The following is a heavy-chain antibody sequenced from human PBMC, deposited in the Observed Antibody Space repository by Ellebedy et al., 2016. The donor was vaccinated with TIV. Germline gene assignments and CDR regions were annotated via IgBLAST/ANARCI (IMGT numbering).Heavy chain of an antibody. CDR2: IGVGGAST. CDR3: TSPAVGHTTGCCRYYFDY. V-gene: IGHV3-23*01. CDR1: GFTFSSYA. D-gene: IGHD6-19*01. Sequence: GESLKISCVGSGFTFSSYAMNWVRQAPGKGLEWVSGIGVGGASTYYADSVKGRFTISRDSSRNMMFLQMNSLRAEDTAVYSCTSPAVGHTTGCCRYYFDYWGLGTLVTVSS. J-gene: IGHJ4*02.